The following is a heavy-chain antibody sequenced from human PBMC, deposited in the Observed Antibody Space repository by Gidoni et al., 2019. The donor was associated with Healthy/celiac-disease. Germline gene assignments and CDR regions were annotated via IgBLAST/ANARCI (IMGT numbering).Heavy chain of an antibody. CDR1: GSTFSRYA. CDR2: ISSIGGST. CDR3: APYGDPYYYYGMDV. D-gene: IGHD4-17*01. V-gene: IGHV3-64D*06. Sequence: EAQLVESGGGLVQPGGSLSLSCSASGSTFSRYAMHWVRQAPGKGLEYVSAISSIGGSTYYADSVKGRFTISRDNSKNTLYLQMSSLGADDTAVYYCAPYGDPYYYYGMDVWGQGTTVTVSS. J-gene: IGHJ6*02.